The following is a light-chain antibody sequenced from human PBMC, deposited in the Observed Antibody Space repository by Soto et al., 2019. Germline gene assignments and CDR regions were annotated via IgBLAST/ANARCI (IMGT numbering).Light chain of an antibody. Sequence: QSALTQPHSVSGSPGQSVTISCTGTSSDVGGYQFVSWYQQYPGKTPKVMIYEVTKRPSGVPDRFSGSKYGNTASLTVSGLQADDEADYYCASHAGSSHAWVFGGGTKLTVL. V-gene: IGLV2-11*01. J-gene: IGLJ3*02. CDR1: SSDVGGYQF. CDR2: EVT. CDR3: ASHAGSSHAWV.